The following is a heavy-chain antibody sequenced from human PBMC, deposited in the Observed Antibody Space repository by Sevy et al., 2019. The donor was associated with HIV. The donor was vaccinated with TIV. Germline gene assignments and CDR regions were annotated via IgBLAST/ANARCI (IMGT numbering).Heavy chain of an antibody. V-gene: IGHV3-21*01. CDR3: ARDYYGSGTYYRIFGY. CDR2: ISSSSSYI. D-gene: IGHD3-10*01. Sequence: GGSLRLSCAGSGFSFSSYDMIWVRQAPGKGLEWVSSISSSSSYISNADSVKGRFTISRDNAKNSLYLQMNSLRAEDTAVYYCARDYYGSGTYYRIFGYWGQGTLVTVSS. CDR1: GFSFSSYD. J-gene: IGHJ4*02.